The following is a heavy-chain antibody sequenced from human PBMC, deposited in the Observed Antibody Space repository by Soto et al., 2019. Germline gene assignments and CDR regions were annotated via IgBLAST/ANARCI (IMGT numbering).Heavy chain of an antibody. Sequence: PSETLSLTCTVSGGSISSSSYYWGWIRQPPGKGLEWIGSIYYSGSTYYNPSLKSRVTISVDTSKNQFSLKLSSVTAADTAVYYCAIHSRYCSSTSCYAAYYYGMDVWGQGTTVTVSS. D-gene: IGHD2-2*01. CDR3: AIHSRYCSSTSCYAAYYYGMDV. V-gene: IGHV4-39*01. CDR1: GGSISSSSYY. J-gene: IGHJ6*02. CDR2: IYYSGST.